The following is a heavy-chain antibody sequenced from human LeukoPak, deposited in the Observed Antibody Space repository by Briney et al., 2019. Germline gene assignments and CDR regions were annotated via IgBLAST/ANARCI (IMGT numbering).Heavy chain of an antibody. CDR3: ARGRVFFYGSGSRYLDDAFDI. CDR2: IYSGNT. D-gene: IGHD3-10*01. J-gene: IGHJ3*02. Sequence: NPSETLSLTCTVSGDSISSYYWSWIRQSPGKGLEWVGNIYSGNTKYNPSLKSRVTISADTSKFSLKLSSVTAGDTAVYYCARGRVFFYGSGSRYLDDAFDIWGRGTTVTVSS. CDR1: GDSISSYY. V-gene: IGHV4-59*01.